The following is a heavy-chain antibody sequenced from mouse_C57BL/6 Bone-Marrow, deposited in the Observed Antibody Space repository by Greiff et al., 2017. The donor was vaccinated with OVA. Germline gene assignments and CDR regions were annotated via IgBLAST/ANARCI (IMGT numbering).Heavy chain of an antibody. CDR3: ARGIVRFDY. Sequence: VQLQQPGPELVKPGASVKLSCKASGYNFTSYWMQWVKQRPGQGLEWIGNINPRKGGTNYNDKFKSKATLTLDKSSSTAYMQLSSLTSEDSAVYYCARGIVRFDYWGQGTTLTVSS. CDR1: GYNFTSYW. D-gene: IGHD2-12*01. J-gene: IGHJ2*01. V-gene: IGHV1-53*01. CDR2: INPRKGGT.